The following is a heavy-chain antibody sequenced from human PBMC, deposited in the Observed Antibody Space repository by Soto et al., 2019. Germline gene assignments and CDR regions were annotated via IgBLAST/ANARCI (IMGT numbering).Heavy chain of an antibody. D-gene: IGHD3-10*01. J-gene: IGHJ4*02. CDR1: GFIFSDFE. CDR3: MRDQYMTGWFGIL. V-gene: IGHV3-48*03. Sequence: GGSLRLSCLGSGFIFSDFEMNWVRHVPGKGLEWLSYMSESGTSIYYADSVKGRFTISRDNAKSSLYLQMNSLRAEDTAIYYCMRDQYMTGWFGILWGQGTLVTVSS. CDR2: MSESGTSI.